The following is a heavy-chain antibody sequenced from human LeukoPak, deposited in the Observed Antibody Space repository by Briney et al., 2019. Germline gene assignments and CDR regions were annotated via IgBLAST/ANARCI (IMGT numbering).Heavy chain of an antibody. V-gene: IGHV3-74*01. D-gene: IGHD1-26*01. J-gene: IGHJ3*02. CDR3: AGDVRQWENAFDI. CDR2: INSDGSST. Sequence: PGGSLRLSRAASGFTFSSYWMHWVRQAPGKGLVWVSRINSDGSSTSYADSVKGRFTISRDNAKNTLYLQMNSLRAEDTAVYYCAGDVRQWENAFDIWGQGTMVTVSS. CDR1: GFTFSSYW.